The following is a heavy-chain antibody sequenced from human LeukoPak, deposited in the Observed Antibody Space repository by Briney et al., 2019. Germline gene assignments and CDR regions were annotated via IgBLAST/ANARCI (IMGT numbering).Heavy chain of an antibody. V-gene: IGHV3-23*01. CDR3: AKESVRYSSSGEGQK. J-gene: IGHJ4*02. CDR2: ISGSGGST. Sequence: PGGSLRLSCAASGFTFSSYAMSWVRQAPGKGLEWVSAISGSGGSTYYADSVKGRFTISRDNAKNTLYLQMNSLRAEDTAVYYCAKESVRYSSSGEGQKWGQGTLVTVSS. CDR1: GFTFSSYA. D-gene: IGHD6-13*01.